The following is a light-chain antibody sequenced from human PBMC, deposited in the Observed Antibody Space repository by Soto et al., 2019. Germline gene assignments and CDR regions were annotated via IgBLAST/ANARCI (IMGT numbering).Light chain of an antibody. Sequence: EVVLTQSPGTLSLSPGERITLSCRASQSVSNNYVAWYQQKPGQAPRLLIYGASSRATGVPDRFSGSGSGTDFTLTISSLEPEDSAVYYYKQHTKSPPWTFGQGTKV. J-gene: IGKJ1*01. CDR3: KQHTKSPPWT. CDR2: GAS. CDR1: QSVSNNY. V-gene: IGKV3-20*01.